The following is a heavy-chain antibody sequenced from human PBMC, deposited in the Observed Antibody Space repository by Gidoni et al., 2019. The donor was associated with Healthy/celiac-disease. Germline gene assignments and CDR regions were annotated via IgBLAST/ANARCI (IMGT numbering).Heavy chain of an antibody. CDR1: GDSISSSRYY. CDR2: IYYSGST. V-gene: IGHV4-39*01. CDR3: ARHLRNCGGDCYYAYFDY. J-gene: IGHJ4*02. Sequence: QLQLQESGPGSVKPSETLSLTCIVSGDSISSSRYYWGWIRQPPGKGLEWIGSIYYSGSTYYNPSLKSRVTISVDTSKNQFSLKLTSVTAADTAMYYCARHLRNCGGDCYYAYFDYWGQGTLVTVSS. D-gene: IGHD2-21*02.